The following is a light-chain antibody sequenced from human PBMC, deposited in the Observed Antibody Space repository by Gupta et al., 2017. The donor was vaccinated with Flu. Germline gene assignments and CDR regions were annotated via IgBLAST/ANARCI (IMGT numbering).Light chain of an antibody. V-gene: IGKV3-15*01. CDR2: GVS. J-gene: IGKJ1*01. CDR1: EGVSNN. CDR3: QRFHTWPVT. Sequence: PSSLSASLGERATLTCRASEGVSNNLVWFQQKSGQAPKLLIFGVSSLRTAVPDRFSGSGSGTEFTLTISSLQSEDFAVYYCQRFHTWPVTFGQGTKVEIK.